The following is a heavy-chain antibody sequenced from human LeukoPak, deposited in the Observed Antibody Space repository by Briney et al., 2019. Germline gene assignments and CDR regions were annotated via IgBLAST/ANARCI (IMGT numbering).Heavy chain of an antibody. V-gene: IGHV1-2*02. CDR2: INPNSGDT. J-gene: IGHJ5*02. CDR1: GYTFIDYY. CDR3: ARGGSYSRDWFDP. D-gene: IGHD1-26*01. Sequence: ASVKVSCKASGYTFIDYYLHWVRQAPGQGLEWMAWINPNSGDTHSAQKFQGRVTMTRGTSFSTAYMELSRLTSDDTAVYYCARGGSYSRDWFDPWGQGTLVTVSS.